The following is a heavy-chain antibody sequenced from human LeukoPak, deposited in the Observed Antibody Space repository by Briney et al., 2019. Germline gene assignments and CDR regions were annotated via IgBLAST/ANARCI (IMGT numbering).Heavy chain of an antibody. D-gene: IGHD4-23*01. CDR3: ARDGSARPGNNNFYY. CDR1: GYXFSGYY. J-gene: IGHJ4*02. CDR2: ISPNSGDT. V-gene: IGHV1-2*02. Sequence: ASVKVSCKASGYXFSGYYLHWVRQAPGQGLEWMGWISPNSGDTNYAQEFQGRVTMTRDTSISTVYMELSGLTSDDTAVYYCARDGSARPGNNNFYYWGQGTLVTVSS.